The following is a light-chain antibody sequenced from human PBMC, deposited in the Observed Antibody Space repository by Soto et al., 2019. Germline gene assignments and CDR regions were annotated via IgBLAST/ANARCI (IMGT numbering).Light chain of an antibody. Sequence: QLVLTQSPSASASLGASVKLTCTLSSGHSSYAIAWHQQQPEKGPRYLMKINSDGSHSKGDGIPDRFSGSSSGAERYLTISSLQSEDEADYYCQTRGTGGVFGGGTKLTVL. V-gene: IGLV4-69*01. J-gene: IGLJ3*02. CDR2: INSDGSH. CDR3: QTRGTGGV. CDR1: SGHSSYA.